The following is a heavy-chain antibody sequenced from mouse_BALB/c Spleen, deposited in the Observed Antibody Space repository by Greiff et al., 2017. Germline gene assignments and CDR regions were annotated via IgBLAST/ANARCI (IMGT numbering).Heavy chain of an antibody. J-gene: IGHJ4*01. Sequence: EVKVVESGGGLVQPGGSLKLSCAASGFTFSSYTMSWVRQTPEKRLEWVAYISNGGGSTYYPDTVKGRFTISRDNAKNTLYLQMSSLKSEDTAMYYCARQGYYGSSYDYAMDYWGQGTSVTVSS. D-gene: IGHD1-1*01. CDR3: ARQGYYGSSYDYAMDY. V-gene: IGHV5-12-2*01. CDR1: GFTFSSYT. CDR2: ISNGGGST.